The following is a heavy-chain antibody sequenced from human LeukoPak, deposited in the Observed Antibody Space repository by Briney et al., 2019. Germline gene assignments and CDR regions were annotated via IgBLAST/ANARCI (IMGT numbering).Heavy chain of an antibody. CDR3: ARIGTTVTTFDYGMDV. J-gene: IGHJ6*04. V-gene: IGHV3-48*03. CDR2: ISSSGSTI. D-gene: IGHD4-17*01. Sequence: GGSLRLSCAASGSTFSSYEMNWVRQAPGKGLEWVSYISSSGSTIYYADSVKGRFTISRDNAKNSLYLQMNSLRAEDTAVYYCARIGTTVTTFDYGMDVWGKGTTVTVSS. CDR1: GSTFSSYE.